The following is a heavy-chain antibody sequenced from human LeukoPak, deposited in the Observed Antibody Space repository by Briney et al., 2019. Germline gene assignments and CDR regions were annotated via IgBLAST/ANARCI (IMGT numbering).Heavy chain of an antibody. CDR1: GFTFSSYA. Sequence: PGGSLRLSCSASGFTFSSYAMHWVRQAPGKGLEYVSAISSNGGSTYYADSVKGRFTISRDNSKNTLYLQMSSLRAEDTAVYYCVILPSPIVVVPAAAGWGQGILVTVSS. V-gene: IGHV3-64D*06. CDR2: ISSNGGST. CDR3: VILPSPIVVVPAAAG. J-gene: IGHJ4*02. D-gene: IGHD2-2*01.